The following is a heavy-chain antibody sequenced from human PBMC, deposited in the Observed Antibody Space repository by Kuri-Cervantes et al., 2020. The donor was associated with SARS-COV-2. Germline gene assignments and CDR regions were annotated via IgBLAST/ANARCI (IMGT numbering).Heavy chain of an antibody. J-gene: IGHJ6*02. CDR1: GFTFNTCA. CDR3: ARDLRQQLAYGMDV. V-gene: IGHV3-30-3*01. CDR2: ISYDGNNK. D-gene: IGHD6-13*01. Sequence: GESLKISCAVSGFTFNTCAMHWVRQAPGKGLEWMAIISYDGNNKYFADSVKGRFTISRDNSKNTLYLQMNSLRAEDTAVYYCARDLRQQLAYGMDVWGQGTTVTVSS.